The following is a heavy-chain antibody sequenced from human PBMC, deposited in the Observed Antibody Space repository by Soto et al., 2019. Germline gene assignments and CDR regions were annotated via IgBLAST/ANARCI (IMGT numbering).Heavy chain of an antibody. CDR1: GFTFSSYA. CDR2: ISGSGGST. J-gene: IGHJ2*01. Sequence: EVQLLESGGGLVQPGGSLRLSCAASGFTFSSYAMSWVRQAPGKELEWVSAISGSGGSTYYADSVKGRFTISRDNSKNPLYLQMNSLRAEDTAVYYCAKGVAASPPVRYFDLWGRGTLVTVSS. CDR3: AKGVAASPPVRYFDL. V-gene: IGHV3-23*01. D-gene: IGHD2-15*01.